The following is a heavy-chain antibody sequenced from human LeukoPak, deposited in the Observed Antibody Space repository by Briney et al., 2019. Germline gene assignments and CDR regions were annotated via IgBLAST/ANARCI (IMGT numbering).Heavy chain of an antibody. CDR1: GGSISSSSYY. Sequence: SETLSLTCTVSGGSISSSSYYWGWIRQPPGKGLEWIGSIYYSGSTYYNPSLKSRVTISVDTSKNQFSLKLSSVTAADTAVYYCARDRLRYFDWLSHHDAFDIWGQGTMVTVSS. D-gene: IGHD3-9*01. CDR2: IYYSGST. V-gene: IGHV4-39*07. J-gene: IGHJ3*02. CDR3: ARDRLRYFDWLSHHDAFDI.